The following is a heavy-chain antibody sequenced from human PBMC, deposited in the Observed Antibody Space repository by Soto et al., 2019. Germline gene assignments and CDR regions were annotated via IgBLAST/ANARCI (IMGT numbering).Heavy chain of an antibody. J-gene: IGHJ5*02. CDR1: GYTFTSYD. Sequence: ASVKVSCKASGYTFTSYDINWVRQATGQGLEWMGWMNPNSGNTGYAQKFQGRVTMTRSTSISTAYMELSSLRSEDTAVYYCARESGYDFWSGYFINWFDPWGQGTLVTVSS. CDR2: MNPNSGNT. V-gene: IGHV1-8*01. CDR3: ARESGYDFWSGYFINWFDP. D-gene: IGHD3-3*01.